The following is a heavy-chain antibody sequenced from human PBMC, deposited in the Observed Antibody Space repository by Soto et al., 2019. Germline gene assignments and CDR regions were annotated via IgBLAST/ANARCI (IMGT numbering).Heavy chain of an antibody. V-gene: IGHV3-13*01. CDR3: ARMRGDYGDYGYYYGMDV. D-gene: IGHD4-17*01. J-gene: IGHJ6*02. CDR1: GFTFSSYD. Sequence: GGSLRLSCAASGFTFSSYDMHWVRQATGKGLEWVSAIGTAGDTYYPGSVKGRFTISRENAKNSLYLQMNSLRAGDTAVYYCARMRGDYGDYGYYYGMDVWGQGTTVTVSS. CDR2: IGTAGDT.